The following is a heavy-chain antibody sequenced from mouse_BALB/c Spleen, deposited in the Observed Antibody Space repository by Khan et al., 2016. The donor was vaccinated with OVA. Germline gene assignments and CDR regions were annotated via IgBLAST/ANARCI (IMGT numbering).Heavy chain of an antibody. CDR2: IWAGGST. J-gene: IGHJ2*01. Sequence: QVQLKESGPGLVAPSQSLSITCTVSGFSLTSYGVHWVRQPPGKGLEWLGVIWAGGSTNYNSALMSRLSISKDKSTSQVFLKMNSLQTDETAMYYWARLEDIGGKGTTLTVSS. CDR1: GFSLTSYG. V-gene: IGHV2-9*02. D-gene: IGHD1-3*01. CDR3: ARLEDI.